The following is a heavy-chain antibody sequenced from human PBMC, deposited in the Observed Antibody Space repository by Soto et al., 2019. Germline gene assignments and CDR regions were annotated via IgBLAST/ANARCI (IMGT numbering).Heavy chain of an antibody. CDR1: GFTFSSYA. CDR3: AKGDYGSGIYFNSMRSVGMLV. V-gene: IGHV3-23*01. J-gene: IGHJ6*01. CDR2: ISGSGGST. Sequence: PGGSLRLSCAASGFTFSSYAMNWVRQAPGKGLEWVSTISGSGGSTYYADSVKGRFTVSRDNSKNTLYLQMNSLRAEDTAVYYCAKGDYGSGIYFNSMRSVGMLV. D-gene: IGHD3-10*01.